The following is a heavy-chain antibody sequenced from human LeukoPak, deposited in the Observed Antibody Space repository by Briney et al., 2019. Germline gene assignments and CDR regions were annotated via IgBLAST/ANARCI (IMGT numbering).Heavy chain of an antibody. Sequence: SQTLSLTCTVSGGSISSGSYYWSWIRQPAGKGLEWIGRIYTSGSTNYNPSLKSRVTISVDTSKNQFSLKLSSVTAADTAVYYCARDSGSWGLYYYMDVWGKGTTVTVSS. D-gene: IGHD1-26*01. V-gene: IGHV4-61*02. J-gene: IGHJ6*03. CDR3: ARDSGSWGLYYYMDV. CDR2: IYTSGST. CDR1: GGSISSGSYY.